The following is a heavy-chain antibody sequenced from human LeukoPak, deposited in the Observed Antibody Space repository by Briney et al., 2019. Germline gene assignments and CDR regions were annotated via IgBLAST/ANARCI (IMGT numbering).Heavy chain of an antibody. CDR3: ARERTYYDSSGTFDY. V-gene: IGHV4-4*07. CDR1: GGSISSYY. CDR2: IYTSGST. J-gene: IGHJ4*02. Sequence: SETLSLTCTVSGGSISSYYWSWIRQPAGKGLEWIGRIYTSGSTNYNPSLKSRVTMSVDTSKNQFSLKLSSVTAADTAVYHCARERTYYDSSGTFDYWGQGTLVTVSS. D-gene: IGHD3-22*01.